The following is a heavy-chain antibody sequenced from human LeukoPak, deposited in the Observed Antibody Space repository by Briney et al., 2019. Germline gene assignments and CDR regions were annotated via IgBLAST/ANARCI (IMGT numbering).Heavy chain of an antibody. D-gene: IGHD6-19*01. Sequence: ASVKVSCKASGYTLTELSMHWVRQAPGKGLEWMGGFDPEDGETIYAQKFQGRVTMTEDTSTDTAYMELSSLRSEDTAVYYCATVPGYSSGSDYWGQGPLVTVFS. V-gene: IGHV1-24*01. J-gene: IGHJ4*02. CDR3: ATVPGYSSGSDY. CDR2: FDPEDGET. CDR1: GYTLTELS.